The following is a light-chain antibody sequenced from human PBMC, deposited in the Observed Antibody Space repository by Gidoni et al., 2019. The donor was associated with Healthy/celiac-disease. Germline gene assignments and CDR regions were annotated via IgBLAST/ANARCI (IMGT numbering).Light chain of an antibody. CDR2: DAS. CDR1: QSVSSY. Sequence: EIVLTQSPATLSLSPGERATLSCRASQSVSSYLAWYQQKPGQAPRLLIYDASNRATGIPARFSGSGSGTDFTLTISSLEREDFAVYYCQQRSNWPLTFXGXTKVXIK. V-gene: IGKV3-11*01. CDR3: QQRSNWPLT. J-gene: IGKJ4*01.